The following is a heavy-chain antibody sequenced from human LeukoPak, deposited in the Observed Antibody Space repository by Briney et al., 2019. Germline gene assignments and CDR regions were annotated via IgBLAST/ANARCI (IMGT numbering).Heavy chain of an antibody. V-gene: IGHV4-39*01. CDR1: GGSLSSSSYY. CDR2: IYYSGST. J-gene: IGHJ4*02. D-gene: IGHD3-3*01. CDR3: ARVYYDFWKNYFDY. Sequence: SETLSLTCTVSGGSLSSSSYYWGWVRQPPGTGLEWIGSIYYSGSTYYNPSLKSRVTISVDTSKNQFSLKLSSVTAADTAVYYCARVYYDFWKNYFDYWGQGTLVTVSS.